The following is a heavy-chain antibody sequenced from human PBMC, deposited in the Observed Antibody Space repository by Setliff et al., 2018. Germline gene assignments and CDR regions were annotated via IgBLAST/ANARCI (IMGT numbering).Heavy chain of an antibody. Sequence: PGGSLRLSCAASGFTFGDFAMTWVRQAPGKGLEWVSGIGGRGISTYYADSVKGRFIISRDNARNTLYLQMNSLTAEDTAVYYCVRDDADNYDAFDNWGQGTLVTVSS. CDR3: VRDDADNYDAFDN. V-gene: IGHV3-23*01. J-gene: IGHJ3*02. CDR1: GFTFGDFA. CDR2: IGGRGIST. D-gene: IGHD3-22*01.